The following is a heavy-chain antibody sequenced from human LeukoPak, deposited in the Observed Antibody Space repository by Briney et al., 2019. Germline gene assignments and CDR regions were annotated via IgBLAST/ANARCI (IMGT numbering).Heavy chain of an antibody. D-gene: IGHD3-3*01. CDR2: ISSSSSYI. CDR3: ARGPSLEWLFPRFDY. CDR1: GFTFSSYE. V-gene: IGHV3-21*01. Sequence: PGGSLRLSCAASGFTFSSYEMNWVRQAPGKGLEWVSSISSSSSYIYYADSVKGRFTISRGNAKKSLYLQMNSLRAEDTAVYYCARGPSLEWLFPRFDYWGQGTLVTVSS. J-gene: IGHJ4*02.